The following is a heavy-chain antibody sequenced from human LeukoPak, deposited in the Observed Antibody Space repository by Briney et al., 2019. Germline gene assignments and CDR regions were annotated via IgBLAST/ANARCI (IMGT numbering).Heavy chain of an antibody. CDR2: VYPGSSDT. D-gene: IGHD4-17*01. CDR3: ARALRTGQGDYVPVL. Sequence: GESLKISCKAFGYIFTNYWIGWVRQLPRKGPEWMAIVYPGSSDTRYSPSFQGQVTISADKSIGTMYLQWSSLKASDTATYYCARALRTGQGDYVPVLWGQATLVIVSS. J-gene: IGHJ4*02. V-gene: IGHV5-51*01. CDR1: GYIFTNYW.